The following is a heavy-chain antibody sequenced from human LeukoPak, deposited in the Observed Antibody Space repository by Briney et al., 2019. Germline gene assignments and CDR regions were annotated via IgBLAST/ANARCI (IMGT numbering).Heavy chain of an antibody. D-gene: IGHD6-19*01. CDR2: INHSGST. V-gene: IGHV4-34*01. CDR3: ARSPGVAGRRWFDP. J-gene: IGHJ5*02. Sequence: SETLSLTCAVYGGSFSGYYWSWIRRPPGKGLEWIGEINHSGSTNYNPSLKSRVTISVDTSKNQFSLKLSSVTAADTAVYYCARSPGVAGRRWFDPWGQGTLVTVSS. CDR1: GGSFSGYY.